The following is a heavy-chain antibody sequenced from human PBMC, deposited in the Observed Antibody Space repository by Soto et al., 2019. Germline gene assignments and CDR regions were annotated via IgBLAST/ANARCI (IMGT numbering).Heavy chain of an antibody. J-gene: IGHJ4*02. CDR2: IGIADDM. V-gene: IGHV3-13*01. Sequence: EVQLVESGGGLVQPGGSLRLSCAASGFTFSTCGMHWVRQVTGKGLEWVSSIGIADDMAYAGSVKGRFTVSRENAKSSLYLQMNNLRAGDTSVYYCARSQVAGTFDYWGQGTLVTVSS. D-gene: IGHD6-19*01. CDR3: ARSQVAGTFDY. CDR1: GFTFSTCG.